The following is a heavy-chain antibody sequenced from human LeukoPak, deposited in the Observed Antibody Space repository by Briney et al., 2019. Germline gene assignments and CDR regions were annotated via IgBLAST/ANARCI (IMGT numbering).Heavy chain of an antibody. D-gene: IGHD2-15*01. CDR1: GGTFSSYA. J-gene: IGHJ5*02. CDR2: ISYDGSNK. Sequence: GRSLRLSCAASGGTFSSYAMHWVRQPPGKGLEWVGLISYDGSNKYYADSVKRRFTISRDNSKNTLYLQMNSLRADDTAVYYCARWKIVVVVAATYHWFDPWGQGTLVTVSS. CDR3: ARWKIVVVVAATYHWFDP. V-gene: IGHV3-30*04.